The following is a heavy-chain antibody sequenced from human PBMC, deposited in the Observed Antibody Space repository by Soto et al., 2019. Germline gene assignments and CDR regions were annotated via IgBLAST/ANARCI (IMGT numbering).Heavy chain of an antibody. D-gene: IGHD3-16*02. CDR1: GYTFTSYA. Sequence: ASVKVSCKASGYTFTSYAMHWVRQAPGQGLEWMGRIIPILGIANYAQKFQGRVTITADKSTSTAYMELSSLRSEDTAVYYCARDAAVRDYYYYYGMDVWGQGTTVTVS. CDR3: ARDAAVRDYYYYYGMDV. CDR2: IIPILGIA. V-gene: IGHV1-69*04. J-gene: IGHJ6*02.